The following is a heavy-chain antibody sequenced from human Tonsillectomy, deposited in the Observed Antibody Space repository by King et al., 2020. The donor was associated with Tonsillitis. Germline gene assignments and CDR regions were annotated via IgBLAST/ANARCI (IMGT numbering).Heavy chain of an antibody. Sequence: MQLQESGPGLVKPSQTLSLTCTVSGGSISSGDYYLRWIRQPPGKGLEWIGYIYYSGSTYYNPSLKSRVTISVDTSKNQFSLKLSSVTAADTAVYYCATATLVYYYGMDVWGQGTTVTVSS. CDR2: IYYSGST. V-gene: IGHV4-30-4*01. CDR3: ATATLVYYYGMDV. CDR1: GGSISSGDYY. J-gene: IGHJ6*02. D-gene: IGHD2-15*01.